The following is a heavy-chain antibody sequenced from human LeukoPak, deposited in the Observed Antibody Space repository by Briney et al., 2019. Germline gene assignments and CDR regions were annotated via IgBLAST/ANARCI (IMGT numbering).Heavy chain of an antibody. V-gene: IGHV1-18*01. CDR1: GYIFTAYG. D-gene: IGHD4-23*01. Sequence: ASVKVSCKASGYIFTAYGISWVRQAPGHGLEWMGWISANNDSTNYAQNFQGRVTMTTDTSTSTAYMELRSLRSDDTAVYYCARVATVLTPDYWGQGTLVTVSS. CDR3: ARVATVLTPDY. J-gene: IGHJ4*02. CDR2: ISANNDST.